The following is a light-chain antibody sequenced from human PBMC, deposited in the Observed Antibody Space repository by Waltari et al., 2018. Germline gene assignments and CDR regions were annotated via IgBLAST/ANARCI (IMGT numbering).Light chain of an antibody. CDR3: QHGYGTPYS. V-gene: IGKV1-39*01. Sequence: DIQMTQSPSSLSASVGDRVTITFRASENVNNYLNWYQQKPGKAPKLLIYKASTLHSGVPSRFSGSGSGTDYTLTSSSLQSEDVATYYCQHGYGTPYSFGQGTKVEIK. J-gene: IGKJ2*03. CDR1: ENVNNY. CDR2: KAS.